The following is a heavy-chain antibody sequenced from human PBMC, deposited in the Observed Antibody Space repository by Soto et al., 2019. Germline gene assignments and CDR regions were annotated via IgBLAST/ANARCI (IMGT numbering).Heavy chain of an antibody. CDR2: VIPIFGKA. CDR1: GGTFSSYA. D-gene: IGHD2-21*02. V-gene: IGHV1-69*12. Sequence: QVQLVQSGAEVKKPGSSVKVSCKASGGTFSSYAISWVRQAPGQGLEWMGGVIPIFGKANYAQKFQGRVTITADESTSTAYMELSSLRSEDTAVYYCARSSIVVVTAMVIAFDIWGQGTMVTVSS. J-gene: IGHJ3*02. CDR3: ARSSIVVVTAMVIAFDI.